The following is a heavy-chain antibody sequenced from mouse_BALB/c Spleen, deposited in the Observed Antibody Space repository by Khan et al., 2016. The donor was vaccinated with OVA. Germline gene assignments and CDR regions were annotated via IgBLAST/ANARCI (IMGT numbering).Heavy chain of an antibody. CDR2: ISDLAYTI. Sequence: EVELVESGGGLVQPGGSRKLSCAASGLTFRDYGMAWVRQAPGKGPEWVAFISDLAYTIYYADTVTGRFTSSRGNPKNTTYLELRSPRTEDKDMYYCARGGGTEPFAYWGLGTLVTISA. CDR3: ARGGGTEPFAY. V-gene: IGHV5-15*02. J-gene: IGHJ3*01. CDR1: GLTFRDYG.